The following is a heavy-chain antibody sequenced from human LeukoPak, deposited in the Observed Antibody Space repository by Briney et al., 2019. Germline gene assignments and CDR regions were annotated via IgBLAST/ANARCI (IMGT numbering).Heavy chain of an antibody. V-gene: IGHV3-21*01. Sequence: PGGSLRLSCAASGFTFSSYSMNWVRQAPGKGLEWVSSISSSSSYIYYADSVKGRFTISRDNAKNSLYLQMYSLRAEDTAVYYCARDLGTTQGHWGQGTLVTVSS. CDR2: ISSSSSYI. CDR3: ARDLGTTQGH. CDR1: GFTFSSYS. J-gene: IGHJ4*02. D-gene: IGHD1-1*01.